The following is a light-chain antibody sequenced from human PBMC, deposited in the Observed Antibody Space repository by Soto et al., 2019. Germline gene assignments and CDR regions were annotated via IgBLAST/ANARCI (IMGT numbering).Light chain of an antibody. J-gene: IGKJ4*01. CDR2: GAS. CDR1: QSVRGN. CDR3: QQCNDLPLT. V-gene: IGKV3-15*01. Sequence: SAAPLSVSPEEIATLSCRASQSVRGNLAWYQQKPGQAPRLLIYGASTRAAGVPASFGGSGSGTEFTLTISSLQSEDFAFYYCQQCNDLPLTFGGGTKVDI.